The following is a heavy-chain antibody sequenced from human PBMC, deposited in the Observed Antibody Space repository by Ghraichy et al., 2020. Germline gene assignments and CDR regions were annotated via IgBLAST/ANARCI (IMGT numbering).Heavy chain of an antibody. J-gene: IGHJ4*02. CDR3: AREGDYYDSSGAEWADY. CDR2: IYYSGST. CDR1: GGSISSSSYY. D-gene: IGHD3-22*01. Sequence: SETLSLTCTVSGGSISSSSYYWGWIRQPPGKGLEWIGSIYYSGSTYYNPSLKSRVTISVDTSQNQFSLKLSSVTAADTAVYYCAREGDYYDSSGAEWADYWGQETLVTVSS. V-gene: IGHV4-39*02.